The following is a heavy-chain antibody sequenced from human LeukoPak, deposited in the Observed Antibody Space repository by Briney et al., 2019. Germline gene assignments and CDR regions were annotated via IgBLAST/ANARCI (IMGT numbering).Heavy chain of an antibody. CDR2: ISSSGSTI. CDR1: GFAFSSYE. D-gene: IGHD3-3*01. CDR3: ARDDRFLEWLFNYYGMDV. J-gene: IGHJ6*02. V-gene: IGHV3-48*03. Sequence: GGSLRLSCAASGFAFSSYEMNWVRQAPGKGLERVSYISSSGSTIYYADTVKGRFTISRDNAKNSLYLQMNSLRAEDTAVYYCARDDRFLEWLFNYYGMDVWGQGTTVTVSS.